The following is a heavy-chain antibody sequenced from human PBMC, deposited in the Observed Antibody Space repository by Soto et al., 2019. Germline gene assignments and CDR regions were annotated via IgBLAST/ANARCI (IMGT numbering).Heavy chain of an antibody. V-gene: IGHV3-21*01. CDR2: ISSSSTYI. CDR3: ARDQYSSGWYYFDY. D-gene: IGHD6-19*01. CDR1: GFTFSSFS. J-gene: IGHJ4*02. Sequence: EVQLVESGGDLVKPGGSLRLSCAASGFTFSSFSMNWVRQAPGKGLEWVSSISSSSTYIYYADSVKGRFTISRDNAKNSLYLQMDRLRAEDTAFYYCARDQYSSGWYYFDYWGQGTLVTVSS.